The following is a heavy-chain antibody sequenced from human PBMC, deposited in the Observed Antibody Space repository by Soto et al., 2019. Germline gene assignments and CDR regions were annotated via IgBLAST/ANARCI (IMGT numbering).Heavy chain of an antibody. CDR3: ARAMVVTQNWFDP. V-gene: IGHV4-30-2*01. CDR2: MYHSGST. D-gene: IGHD2-21*02. CDR1: GCSLSRGGYS. J-gene: IGHJ5*02. Sequence: SETLSLTCAVSGCSLSRGGYSWGWVRQPPGKGLEWIGYMYHSGSTYYNPSLKSRVTISIDRSKNQFSLKLSSVTAADTAVYYCARAMVVTQNWFDPWGQGTLVTVS.